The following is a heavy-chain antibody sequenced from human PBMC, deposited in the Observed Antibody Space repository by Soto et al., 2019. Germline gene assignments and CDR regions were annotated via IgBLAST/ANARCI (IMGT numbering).Heavy chain of an antibody. J-gene: IGHJ6*03. Sequence: SETLSLTCTVSGGSISSSSYYWGWIRQPPGKGLEWIGSIYYSGSTYYNPSLKSRVTISVDTSKNQFSLKLSSVTAADTAVYYCARPGFKNYYYMDVWGKGTTVTVSS. CDR1: GGSISSSSYY. CDR2: IYYSGST. V-gene: IGHV4-39*01. D-gene: IGHD7-27*01. CDR3: ARPGFKNYYYMDV.